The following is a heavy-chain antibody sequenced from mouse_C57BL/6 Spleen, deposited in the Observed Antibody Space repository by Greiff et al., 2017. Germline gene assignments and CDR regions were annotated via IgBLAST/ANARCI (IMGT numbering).Heavy chain of an antibody. CDR3: ARSFGYEVYCDY. CDR2: INPSNGGT. V-gene: IGHV1-53*01. D-gene: IGHD6-5*01. Sequence: QVQLQQPGTELVKPGASVKLSCKASGYTFTSYWMHWVKQRPGQGLEWIGNINPSNGGTKYNEKFKSKDTLTVAKSSSTAYMQLSSLTSEDSAVYYCARSFGYEVYCDYWGQGTTLTVSS. J-gene: IGHJ2*01. CDR1: GYTFTSYW.